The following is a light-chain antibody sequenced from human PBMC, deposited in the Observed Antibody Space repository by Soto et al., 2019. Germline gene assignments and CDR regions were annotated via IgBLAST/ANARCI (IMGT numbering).Light chain of an antibody. CDR1: QSVDSNY. Sequence: EIVLTQSPGTLSLSPGERATLSCRASQSVDSNYFAWYQQKRGQAPRLLIYGTSSRATGTPDRFSGNGSGTDFTLTISRLEPEDFAVYYCQQRSNWPPITFGQGTRLEIK. J-gene: IGKJ5*01. V-gene: IGKV3D-20*02. CDR3: QQRSNWPPIT. CDR2: GTS.